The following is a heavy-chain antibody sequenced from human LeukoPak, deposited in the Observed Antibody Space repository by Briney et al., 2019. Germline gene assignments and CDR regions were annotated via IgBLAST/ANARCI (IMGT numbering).Heavy chain of an antibody. D-gene: IGHD3-16*02. V-gene: IGHV4-34*01. Sequence: SSETLSLTCAVYGGSFSGYYWSWIRQPPGKGLEWIGEINHSGSTNYNSSLKSRVTISVDTSKNQFSLKLSSVTAADTAVYYCARGRYDYVWGSYRPFDYWGQGTLVTVSS. J-gene: IGHJ4*02. CDR1: GGSFSGYY. CDR2: INHSGST. CDR3: ARGRYDYVWGSYRPFDY.